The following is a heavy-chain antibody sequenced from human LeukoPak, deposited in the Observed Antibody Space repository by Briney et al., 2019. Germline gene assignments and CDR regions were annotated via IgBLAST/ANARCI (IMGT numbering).Heavy chain of an antibody. D-gene: IGHD4-17*01. CDR3: ARGSRGDSVFDY. CDR1: GFTFSSYS. V-gene: IGHV3-21*01. CDR2: ISSSSSYI. J-gene: IGHJ4*02. Sequence: PGGSLRLSCAASGFTFSSYSMNWVRQAPGKGLEWVSSISSSSSYIYYADSVKGRFTISRDNAKNSLYLQMNSLRAEDTAVYYCARGSRGDSVFDYWGKGPLVTVSS.